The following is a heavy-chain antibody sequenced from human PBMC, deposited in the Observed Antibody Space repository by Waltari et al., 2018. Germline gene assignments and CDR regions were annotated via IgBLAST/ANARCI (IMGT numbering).Heavy chain of an antibody. Sequence: EVQLVQSGAEVKKPGESLKISCKGSGYSFTSYWIGWVRQMPGKGLEWMGIIYPGDSDTRYSPYFPGQVTISADKSISTADLQWSSLKASDTAMYYCARHVRRRVPYYYYMDVWGKGTTVTVSS. CDR1: GYSFTSYW. V-gene: IGHV5-51*01. J-gene: IGHJ6*03. CDR2: IYPGDSDT. D-gene: IGHD2-2*01. CDR3: ARHVRRRVPYYYYMDV.